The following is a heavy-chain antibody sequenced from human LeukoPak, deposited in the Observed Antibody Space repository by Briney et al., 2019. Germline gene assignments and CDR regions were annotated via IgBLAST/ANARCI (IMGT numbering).Heavy chain of an antibody. Sequence: PSETLSLTCTVSGGSISTYYWSWIRQPAGKGLEWIGHIYTSGSTNYNPSLKSRVTTSVDTSKNQFSLKLSSVTAADTAVYYCARDNYDTSAYYYYMDYWGQGTLVTVSS. D-gene: IGHD3-22*01. CDR2: IYTSGST. CDR3: ARDNYDTSAYYYYMDY. V-gene: IGHV4-4*07. CDR1: GGSISTYY. J-gene: IGHJ4*02.